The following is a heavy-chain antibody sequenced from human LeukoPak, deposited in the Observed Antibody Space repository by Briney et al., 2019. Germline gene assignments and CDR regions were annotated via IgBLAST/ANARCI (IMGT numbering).Heavy chain of an antibody. V-gene: IGHV4-31*03. D-gene: IGHD6-6*01. CDR3: AREQLVAPNYFDH. CDR1: GGSVSSGSYY. CDR2: IHYRGST. J-gene: IGHJ4*02. Sequence: PSETLSLTCTVSGGSVSSGSYYWSWIRQHPGKGLEWIAYIHYRGSTYYNPSLKNRVIISVDTSKNQFSLELRSVTAADTAVYYCAREQLVAPNYFDHWGQGTLVTVSS.